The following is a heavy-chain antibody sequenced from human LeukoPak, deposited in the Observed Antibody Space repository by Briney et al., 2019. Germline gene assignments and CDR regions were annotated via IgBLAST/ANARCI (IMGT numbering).Heavy chain of an antibody. J-gene: IGHJ6*02. D-gene: IGHD3-10*01. CDR3: AKDFFTVVRGSPMDV. V-gene: IGHV3-30*18. CDR1: GFTFSNYG. CDR2: LVYDG. Sequence: GGSLRLSCAASGFTFSNYGMHWVRQAPGKGLEWVALLVYDGFYADSVKGRFTISRDDSRNTLYLQPSSLRAEDTAVYYCAKDFFTVVRGSPMDVWGQGTTVTVSS.